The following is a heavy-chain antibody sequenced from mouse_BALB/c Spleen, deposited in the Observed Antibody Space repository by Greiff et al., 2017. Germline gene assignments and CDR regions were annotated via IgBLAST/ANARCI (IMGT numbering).Heavy chain of an antibody. CDR1: GFTFSSYA. V-gene: IGHV5-9-4*01. CDR3: AKSYYYGSSYGDWYFDV. Sequence: EVNVVESGGGLVKPGGSLKLSCAASGFTFSSYAMSWVRQSPEKRLEWVAEISSGGSYTYYPDTVTGRFTISRDNAKNTLYLEMSSLRSEDTAMYYCAKSYYYGSSYGDWYFDVWGAGTTVTVSS. D-gene: IGHD1-1*01. J-gene: IGHJ1*01. CDR2: ISSGGSYT.